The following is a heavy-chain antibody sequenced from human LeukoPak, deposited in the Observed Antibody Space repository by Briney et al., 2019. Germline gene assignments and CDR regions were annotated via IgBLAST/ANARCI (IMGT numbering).Heavy chain of an antibody. CDR3: ARHSYNYYGLDV. CDR1: GGSISPYY. CDR2: IYYSGTT. J-gene: IGHJ6*02. V-gene: IGHV4-59*08. Sequence: SETLTLTCTVSGGSISPYYWSWIRQPPGKGLEGIGYIYYSGTTNYNPSLKSRVTMSVDTSNNHLSLRVTSVTAADTALYYCARHSYNYYGLDVWGQGTTITVSS.